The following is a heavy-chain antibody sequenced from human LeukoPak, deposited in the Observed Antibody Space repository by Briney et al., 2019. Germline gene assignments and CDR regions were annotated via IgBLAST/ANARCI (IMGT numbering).Heavy chain of an antibody. Sequence: SETLSLTCTVSGGSISSYYWSWIRQPPGKRLEWIGFIYYSGSTNYNPSLKSRVTISVDTSKNQFSLNLSSVTAADTAVYYCARLTDLGLPDAFDIWGRGTLVTVSS. J-gene: IGHJ3*02. CDR3: ARLTDLGLPDAFDI. D-gene: IGHD4/OR15-4a*01. CDR2: IYYSGST. V-gene: IGHV4-59*08. CDR1: GGSISSYY.